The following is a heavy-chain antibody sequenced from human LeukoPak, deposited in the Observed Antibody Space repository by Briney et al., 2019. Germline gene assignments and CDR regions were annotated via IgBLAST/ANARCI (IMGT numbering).Heavy chain of an antibody. D-gene: IGHD2-21*02. V-gene: IGHV3-23*01. CDR2: IISSGGIT. J-gene: IGHJ4*02. CDR1: GFTFSNYG. CDR3: AKVKTDILIPDS. Sequence: GGSLRLSCAASGFTFSNYGMNWVRQAPGKGLEWISGIISSGGITYYADSVKGRFTISRDNSKNTLYLQMNSLTSADTAVYYCAKVKTDILIPDSWGQGTLVTVSS.